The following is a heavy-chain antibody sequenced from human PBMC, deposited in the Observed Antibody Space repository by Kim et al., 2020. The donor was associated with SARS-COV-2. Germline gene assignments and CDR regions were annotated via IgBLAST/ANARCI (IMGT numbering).Heavy chain of an antibody. V-gene: IGHV4-4*09. D-gene: IGHD2-15*01. Sequence: NPSLKRRVTISLDTSKNQFSLKLSSVTAADTAVYYGARSYCSGGSCYSGYWGQGTLVTVSS. J-gene: IGHJ4*02. CDR3: ARSYCSGGSCYSGY.